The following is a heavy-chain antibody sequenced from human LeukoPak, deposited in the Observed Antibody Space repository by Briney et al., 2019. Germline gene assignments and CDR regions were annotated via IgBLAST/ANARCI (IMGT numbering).Heavy chain of an antibody. J-gene: IGHJ4*02. D-gene: IGHD2-15*01. CDR3: ARGLGYCDTTTCLLPFDY. V-gene: IGHV3-66*01. CDR1: GFTISSSY. Sequence: GGSLRLSCAASGFTISSSYMSWVRQAPGKGLECVSVLYSGGYTYYADSVKGRFTISRDNSENTLYLQMNSLRAEDTAVYHCARGLGYCDTTTCLLPFDYWGQGTLVTVSS. CDR2: LYSGGYT.